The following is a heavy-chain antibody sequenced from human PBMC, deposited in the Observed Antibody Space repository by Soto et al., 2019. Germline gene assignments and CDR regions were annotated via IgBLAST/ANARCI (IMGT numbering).Heavy chain of an antibody. J-gene: IGHJ3*02. Sequence: SETLSLTCAVSGGSISSSNWWSWVRQPPGKGLEWIGEIYHSGSTNYNPSLKSRVTISVDKSKNQFSLKLSSVTAADTAVYYCARGSPCGGDCYGYAFDIWGQGTMVTVSS. D-gene: IGHD2-21*02. CDR3: ARGSPCGGDCYGYAFDI. CDR2: IYHSGST. V-gene: IGHV4-4*02. CDR1: GGSISSSNW.